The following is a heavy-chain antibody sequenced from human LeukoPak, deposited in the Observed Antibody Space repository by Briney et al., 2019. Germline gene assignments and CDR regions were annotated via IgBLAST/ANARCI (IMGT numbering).Heavy chain of an antibody. Sequence: GGSLRLSCAASGLTFSNAWMSWVRQAPGKGLEWVGRIKSKTDGGTTDDAAPVKGRCTISRDDSKNTLFLQMNSLKTEDTAVYYCTTLTSSLDYWGQGTLVTVSS. CDR3: TTLTSSLDY. CDR2: IKSKTDGGTT. D-gene: IGHD2-2*01. J-gene: IGHJ4*02. CDR1: GLTFSNAW. V-gene: IGHV3-15*01.